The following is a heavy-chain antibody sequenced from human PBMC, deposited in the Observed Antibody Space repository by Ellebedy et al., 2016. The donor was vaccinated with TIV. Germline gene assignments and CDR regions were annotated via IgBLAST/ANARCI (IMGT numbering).Heavy chain of an antibody. Sequence: AASVQVSCKASGGTFSSYPISWVRQAPGQGLEWMGRIIPILGIANYAQRFQGRVTITADKSTSTAYMELSSLRSEDKAVYYCAAGNDGGWFDPWGQGTLVTVSS. V-gene: IGHV1-69*02. CDR2: IIPILGIA. J-gene: IGHJ5*02. CDR3: AAGNDGGWFDP. CDR1: GGTFSSYP. D-gene: IGHD1-1*01.